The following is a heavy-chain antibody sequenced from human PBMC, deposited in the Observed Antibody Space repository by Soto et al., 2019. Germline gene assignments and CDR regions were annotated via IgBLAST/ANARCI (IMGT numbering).Heavy chain of an antibody. CDR2: ISGSGGST. Sequence: GVSLRLSCAASGFTFSSYAMSWVRQAPGKGLEWVSAISGSGGSTYYADSVKGRFTISRDNSKNTLYLQMNSLRAEDTAVYYCAKRKDIVVVVAATSQYYFDYWGQGTLVTVSS. D-gene: IGHD2-15*01. CDR1: GFTFSSYA. V-gene: IGHV3-23*01. CDR3: AKRKDIVVVVAATSQYYFDY. J-gene: IGHJ4*02.